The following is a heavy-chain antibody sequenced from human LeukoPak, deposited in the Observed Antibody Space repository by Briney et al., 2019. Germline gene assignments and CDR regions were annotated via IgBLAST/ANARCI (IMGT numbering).Heavy chain of an antibody. CDR1: DDSISNNRYF. J-gene: IGHJ4*02. V-gene: IGHV4-39*07. CDR2: INYSGRT. CDR3: ARDIDDVGALLDF. Sequence: SETPSLTCTISDDSISNNRYFWAWIRQPPGKGLEWIGSINYSGRTYYNPSLKSRLTMSVDTAKRQFSLKLISVTAADTALYYCARDIDDVGALLDFWGQGTLVTVSS. D-gene: IGHD1-26*01.